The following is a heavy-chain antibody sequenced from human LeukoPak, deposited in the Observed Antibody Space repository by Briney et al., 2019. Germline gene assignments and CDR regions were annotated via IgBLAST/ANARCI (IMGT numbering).Heavy chain of an antibody. V-gene: IGHV4-38-2*02. J-gene: IGHJ4*02. D-gene: IGHD3-22*01. Sequence: SETLSLTCTVSGGSISSYYWSWIRQPPGKGLEWIGSIYHSGSTYYNPSLKSRVTISVDTSKNQFSLKLSSVTAADTAVYYCARVYYDSSGPLDYWGQGTLVTVSS. CDR3: ARVYYDSSGPLDY. CDR2: IYHSGST. CDR1: GGSISSYY.